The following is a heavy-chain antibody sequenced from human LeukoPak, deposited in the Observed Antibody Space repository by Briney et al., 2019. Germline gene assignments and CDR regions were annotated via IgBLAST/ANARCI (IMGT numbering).Heavy chain of an antibody. V-gene: IGHV1-24*01. CDR3: ATDPDGSSWPDY. J-gene: IGHJ4*02. D-gene: IGHD6-13*01. CDR1: GYTLTELS. CDR2: FDPEDGET. Sequence: ASVKVSCKVSGYTLTELSMHWVRQAPGKGLEWMGGFDPEDGETIYAQKFQGRVTMTEDTSTDTACMELSSLRSEDTAVYYCATDPDGSSWPDYWGQGTLVTVSS.